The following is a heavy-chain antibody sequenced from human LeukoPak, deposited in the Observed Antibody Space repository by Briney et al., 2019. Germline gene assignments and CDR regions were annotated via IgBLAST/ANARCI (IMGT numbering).Heavy chain of an antibody. CDR3: ARAYYSNYVDGMDV. Sequence: PSETLSLTCTVSGGSISSGSYYWSWIRQPAGKGLESIVRIYTSGSTNYNPSLKSRVTISVDTSKNQFSLKLRSVTAADTAVYYCARAYYSNYVDGMDVWGQGTTVTVSS. CDR1: GGSISSGSYY. V-gene: IGHV4-61*02. CDR2: IYTSGST. D-gene: IGHD4-11*01. J-gene: IGHJ6*02.